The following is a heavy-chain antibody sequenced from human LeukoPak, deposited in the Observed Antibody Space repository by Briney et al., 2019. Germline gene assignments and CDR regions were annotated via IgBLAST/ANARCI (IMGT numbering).Heavy chain of an antibody. CDR1: GYTFTGYY. V-gene: IGHV1-46*01. J-gene: IGHJ4*02. D-gene: IGHD3/OR15-3a*01. CDR3: ARGDTWTIYYFDN. Sequence: ASVKVSCKASGYTFTGYYMHWVRQAPGQGLEWMGIINPSGDTTTYAQKFQGRVTMTRDTSTSTVYKELSSLRSEDTAVYFCARGDTWTIYYFDNWGQGTLVTVSS. CDR2: INPSGDTT.